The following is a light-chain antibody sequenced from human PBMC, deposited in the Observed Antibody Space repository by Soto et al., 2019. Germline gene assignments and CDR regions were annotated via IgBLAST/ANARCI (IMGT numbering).Light chain of an antibody. CDR1: SSDIGSYKS. CDR3: SSYGGRKKFVV. Sequence: QLVLTQPPSASGSPGQSVTISCIGTSSDIGSYKSVSWYQQNPGRAPKLIIYEVSKRHSGVPDRFSGSKSDNTASLTVSGLQAEDEADYYCSSYGGRKKFVVFGGGTKLTVL. CDR2: EVS. J-gene: IGLJ2*01. V-gene: IGLV2-8*01.